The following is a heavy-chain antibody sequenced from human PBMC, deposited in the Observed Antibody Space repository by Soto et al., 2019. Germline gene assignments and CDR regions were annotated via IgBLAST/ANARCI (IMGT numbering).Heavy chain of an antibody. CDR3: AKKAITIIGSNWFDP. Sequence: PGGSLSLSCAASGFTFSSYAMTWVRQAPGKGLEWVSIISASGGSTYYGDSVKGRFTISRDNSKNTLHLQMNSLRAEDTAIYYCAKKAITIIGSNWFDPWGQGTLVTVSS. CDR1: GFTFSSYA. CDR2: ISASGGST. D-gene: IGHD1-20*01. J-gene: IGHJ5*02. V-gene: IGHV3-23*01.